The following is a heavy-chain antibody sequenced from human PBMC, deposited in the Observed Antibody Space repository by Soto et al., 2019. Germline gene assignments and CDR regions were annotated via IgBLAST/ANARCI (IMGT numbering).Heavy chain of an antibody. V-gene: IGHV3-30*18. D-gene: IGHD1-26*01. J-gene: IGHJ4*02. CDR1: RFTFSSYC. CDR3: AKDRYSGTYPTDFDY. CDR2: ISYDGGNE. Sequence: LXLSCAGSRFTFSSYCIHWVRQAPCKGLEWVALISYDGGNEKYTESVKDRFTISRDDSHNVAYLQMSSLRTEDTAMYYCAKDRYSGTYPTDFDYWGQGSLVTVSS.